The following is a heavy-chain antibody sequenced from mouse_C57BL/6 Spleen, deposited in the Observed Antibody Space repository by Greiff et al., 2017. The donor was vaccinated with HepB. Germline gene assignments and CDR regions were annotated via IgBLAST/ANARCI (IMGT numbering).Heavy chain of an antibody. Sequence: QVQLQQPGAELVRPGSSVKLSCKASGYTFTSYWMDWVKQRPGQGLEWIGNIYPSDSETHYNQKFKDKATLTVDKSSSTAYMQLSSLTSEDSAVYYCARRAYYGSFYWYFDVWGTGTTVTVSS. V-gene: IGHV1-61*01. CDR3: ARRAYYGSFYWYFDV. CDR2: IYPSDSET. J-gene: IGHJ1*03. D-gene: IGHD1-1*01. CDR1: GYTFTSYW.